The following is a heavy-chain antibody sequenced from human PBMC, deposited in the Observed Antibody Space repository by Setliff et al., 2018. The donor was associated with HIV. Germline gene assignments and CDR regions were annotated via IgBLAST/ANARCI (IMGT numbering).Heavy chain of an antibody. V-gene: IGHV4-39*07. Sequence: SSETLSLTCTVSGGSISSSNYYWGWIRQPPGKGLEWIGSIYYSGSTYYNPSLKSRVTISVDTSKNQFSLKLSSVTAADTAVYYCAVNYGSGSYTFLIDYWGQGTLVTVSS. J-gene: IGHJ4*02. D-gene: IGHD3-10*01. CDR2: IYYSGST. CDR3: AVNYGSGSYTFLIDY. CDR1: GGSISSSNYY.